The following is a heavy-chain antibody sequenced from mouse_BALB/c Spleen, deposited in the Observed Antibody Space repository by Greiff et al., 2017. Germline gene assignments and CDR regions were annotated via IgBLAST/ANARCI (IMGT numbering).Heavy chain of an antibody. V-gene: IGHV1S41*01. D-gene: IGHD2-4*01. J-gene: IGHJ3*01. CDR3: ARGYYDYDGFAY. CDR1: GYTFTSYW. CDR2: IAPGSGST. Sequence: DLVKPGASVKLSCKASGYTFTSYWINWIKQRPGQGLEWIGRIAPGSGSTYYNEMFKGKATLTVDTSSSTAYIQLSSLSSEDSAVYFCARGYYDYDGFAYWGQGTLVTVSA.